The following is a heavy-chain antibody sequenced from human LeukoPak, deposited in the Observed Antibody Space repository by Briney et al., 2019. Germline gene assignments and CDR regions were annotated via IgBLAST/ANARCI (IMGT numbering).Heavy chain of an antibody. V-gene: IGHV4-59*01. CDR2: IYYSGST. D-gene: IGHD5-12*01. J-gene: IGHJ4*02. CDR3: ARGFDSKSTYFDY. CDR1: GGPISNSY. Sequence: KASETLSLTCTVSGGPISNSYWNWIRQPPGKGLEWIGYIYYSGSTNYNPSLRSRVTISVDTSKNQFSLRLTSVTAADTAVYYCARGFDSKSTYFDYWGQGTLVTVSS.